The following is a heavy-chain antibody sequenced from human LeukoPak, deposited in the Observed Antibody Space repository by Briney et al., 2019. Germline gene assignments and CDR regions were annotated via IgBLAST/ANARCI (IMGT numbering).Heavy chain of an antibody. CDR3: ARHTHLGSGSYSGYDY. Sequence: KASETLSLTCTVSGGSISSGGYYWSWIRQHPGKGLEWIGYIYYSGSTYYNPSLKSRVTISVDTSKNQFSLKLSSVTAADTAVYYCARHTHLGSGSYSGYDYWGQGTLVTVSS. D-gene: IGHD3-10*01. V-gene: IGHV4-39*01. CDR2: IYYSGST. J-gene: IGHJ4*02. CDR1: GGSISSGGYY.